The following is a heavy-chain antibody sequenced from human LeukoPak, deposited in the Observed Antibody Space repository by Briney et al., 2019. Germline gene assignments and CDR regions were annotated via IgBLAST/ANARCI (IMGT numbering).Heavy chain of an antibody. CDR2: INPDNGGT. CDR3: ARDPSNSGYDYLYYFDY. D-gene: IGHD5-12*01. CDR1: GYTFTGYY. V-gene: IGHV1-2*02. J-gene: IGHJ4*02. Sequence: ASVKVSCKASGYTFTGYYMHWVRQAPGQGLEWMGWINPDNGGTNYAQKFQGRVTMTRDMPISTAYMELSRLRSDDTAVYYCARDPSNSGYDYLYYFDYWGQGTLVTVSS.